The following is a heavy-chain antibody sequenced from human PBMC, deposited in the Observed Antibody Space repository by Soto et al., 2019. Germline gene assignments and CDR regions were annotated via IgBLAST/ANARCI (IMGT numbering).Heavy chain of an antibody. CDR2: ISGSGGST. CDR1: GFTFSSYA. J-gene: IGHJ6*03. Sequence: GESLKISCAASGFTFSSYAMSWVRQAPGKGLEWVSAISGSGGSTYYADSVKGRFTISRDNSKNTLYLQMNSLRAEDTAVYYCAKDAVVVVVADYMDVWGKGTTVTVSS. V-gene: IGHV3-23*01. D-gene: IGHD2-15*01. CDR3: AKDAVVVVVADYMDV.